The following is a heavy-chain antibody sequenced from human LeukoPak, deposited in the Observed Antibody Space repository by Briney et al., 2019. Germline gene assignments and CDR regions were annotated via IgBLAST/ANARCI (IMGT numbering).Heavy chain of an antibody. CDR2: INHSGST. Sequence: SETLSLTCAVYGGSFSGYYWSWIRQPPGKGLEWIGEINHSGSTNYNPSLKSRVTISVDTSKNQFSLKLSSVTAADTAVYYCARGRFGEAYYYYYGMDVWGQGTAVTVSS. CDR1: GGSFSGYY. J-gene: IGHJ6*02. D-gene: IGHD3-10*01. V-gene: IGHV4-34*01. CDR3: ARGRFGEAYYYYYGMDV.